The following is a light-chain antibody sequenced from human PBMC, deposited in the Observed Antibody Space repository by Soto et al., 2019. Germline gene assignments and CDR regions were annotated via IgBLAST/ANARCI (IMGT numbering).Light chain of an antibody. CDR1: QSVSSN. Sequence: EVVMRQSPATLSVSPGERATLSCRASQSVSSNLAWYQQKPGQAPRLLIYGASTRATGIPARFSGSGSGTEFTLTISSLQSEDFAVYYCQQYNNWPSITFGQGTRLENK. V-gene: IGKV3D-15*01. CDR2: GAS. J-gene: IGKJ5*01. CDR3: QQYNNWPSIT.